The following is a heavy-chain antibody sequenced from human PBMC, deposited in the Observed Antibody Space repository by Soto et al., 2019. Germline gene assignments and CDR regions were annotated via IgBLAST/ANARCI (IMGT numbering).Heavy chain of an antibody. Sequence: ASVKVSCKASGYTFTNFGISWVRQAPGQGLEWMGWINAYNGNTNYAQMLQGRGTMTTDTSTSTAYMELRSQRSDDTAVYYCARGLTEMATLGWYYGMDVWGQGTTVTVSS. CDR1: GYTFTNFG. D-gene: IGHD5-12*01. J-gene: IGHJ6*02. CDR3: ARGLTEMATLGWYYGMDV. CDR2: INAYNGNT. V-gene: IGHV1-18*01.